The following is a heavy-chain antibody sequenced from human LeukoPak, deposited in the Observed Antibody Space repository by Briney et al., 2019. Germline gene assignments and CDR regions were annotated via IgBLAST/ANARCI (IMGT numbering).Heavy chain of an antibody. V-gene: IGHV3-23*01. Sequence: GGSLRLSCAASGFTFSSYAMSWVRQAPGKGLEWVSAISGSGGSTYYADSVKGRFTISRDNSKNTLYLQMNGLRAEDTAVYYCAKSGYCSGGSCYPRHYYYSMDVWGQGTTVTVSS. CDR1: GFTFSSYA. CDR2: ISGSGGST. D-gene: IGHD2-15*01. J-gene: IGHJ6*02. CDR3: AKSGYCSGGSCYPRHYYYSMDV.